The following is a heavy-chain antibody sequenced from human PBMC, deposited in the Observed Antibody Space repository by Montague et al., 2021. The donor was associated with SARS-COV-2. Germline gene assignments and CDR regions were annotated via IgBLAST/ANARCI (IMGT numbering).Heavy chain of an antibody. CDR3: ARNWNYGWAFDI. CDR2: MSSSSKYI. Sequence: SLRLSCAASGFSFSSYNMNWVRQAPGKGLEWVSSMSSSSKYIYYAVSVKDRFTISRDNAKNSLYLQMNSLRAEDTAIYYCARNWNYGWAFDIWGQGTMVAVSS. J-gene: IGHJ3*02. V-gene: IGHV3-21*01. D-gene: IGHD1-7*01. CDR1: GFSFSSYN.